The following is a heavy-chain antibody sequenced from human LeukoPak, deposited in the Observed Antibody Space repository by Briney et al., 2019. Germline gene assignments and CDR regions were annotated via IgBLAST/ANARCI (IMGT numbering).Heavy chain of an antibody. J-gene: IGHJ4*02. CDR2: ISYDGNNK. Sequence: PGRSLRLSCAASGFTFSNYAMHWVRQAPGKGLEWVAVISYDGNNKYYADSVKGRFTISRDNSKNTLFLQMNSLRDGDTAIYYCARARRIVGVGYFDYRGQGTLVTVSS. D-gene: IGHD1-26*01. V-gene: IGHV3-30*04. CDR1: GFTFSNYA. CDR3: ARARRIVGVGYFDY.